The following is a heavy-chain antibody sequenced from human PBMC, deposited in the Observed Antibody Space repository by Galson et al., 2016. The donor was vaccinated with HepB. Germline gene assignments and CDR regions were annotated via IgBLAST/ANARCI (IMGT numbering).Heavy chain of an antibody. CDR3: ARMSGGRSIDY. V-gene: IGHV2-70*01. D-gene: IGHD2-21*01. CDR2: IDWNDDK. J-gene: IGHJ4*02. Sequence: PALVKPTQTLTLTCNFSGFSLNTSGVCVTWIRQPPGKALEWLALIDWNDDKYYSTSLKSRLTISDTSKNQVVLTVTNMDPVDTGTYYCARMSGGRSIDYWGQGTLVTVS. CDR1: GFSLNTSGVC.